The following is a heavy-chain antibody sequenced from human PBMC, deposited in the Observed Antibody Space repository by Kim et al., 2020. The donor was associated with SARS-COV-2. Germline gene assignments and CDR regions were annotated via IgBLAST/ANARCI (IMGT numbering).Heavy chain of an antibody. D-gene: IGHD2-8*01. CDR2: IHQDGSDK. Sequence: GGSLRLSCVVSGFTFSRYWMTWVRQAPGKRLEWVANIHQDGSDKFYVDSVKGRFTISRDSAKNSLYLQMNNLRVEDTAVYYCARTNGYNDNWGQGILVTVSS. J-gene: IGHJ4*02. V-gene: IGHV3-7*03. CDR1: GFTFSRYW. CDR3: ARTNGYNDN.